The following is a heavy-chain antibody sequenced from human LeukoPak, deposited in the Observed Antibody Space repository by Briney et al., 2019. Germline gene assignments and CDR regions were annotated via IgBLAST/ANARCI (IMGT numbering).Heavy chain of an antibody. J-gene: IGHJ4*02. CDR1: GFTFSTYS. D-gene: IGHD6-19*01. CDR2: ISSGSSTI. Sequence: GGSLRLSCAASGFTFSTYSINWVRQAPGKGLEWVSYISSGSSTICYADSVKGRFTISRDNAENSLFLQMNSLRDEDTAVYYCARVFSSGWPFDYWGQGTLVTVSS. V-gene: IGHV3-48*02. CDR3: ARVFSSGWPFDY.